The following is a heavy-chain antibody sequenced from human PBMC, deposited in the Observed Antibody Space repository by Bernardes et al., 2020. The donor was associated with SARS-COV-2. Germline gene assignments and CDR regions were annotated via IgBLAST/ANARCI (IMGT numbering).Heavy chain of an antibody. D-gene: IGHD3-3*01. CDR1: GFTFSSYW. J-gene: IGHJ5*02. Sequence: GGSLRLSRAASGFTFSSYWMHWVRQAPGKGLVWVSRINSDGSSTSYADSVKGRFTISRDNAKNTLYLQMNSLRAEDTAVYYCARGPYYDFWSGYNNWFDPWGQGTLVTVSS. CDR3: ARGPYYDFWSGYNNWFDP. CDR2: INSDGSST. V-gene: IGHV3-74*01.